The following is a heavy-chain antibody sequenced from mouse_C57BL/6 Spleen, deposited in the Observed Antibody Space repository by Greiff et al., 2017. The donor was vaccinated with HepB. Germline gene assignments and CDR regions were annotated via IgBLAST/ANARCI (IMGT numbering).Heavy chain of an antibody. J-gene: IGHJ1*03. Sequence: QVQLQQPGAELVRPGSSVKLSCKASGYTFTSYWMAWVKQRPGQGLDWIGNIYPSDSETHYNQKFKDKATLTVDKSSSPAYMQLSSLTSEDSAVYYWARSDYDWYFDVWGTGTTVTVSS. CDR3: ARSDYDWYFDV. V-gene: IGHV1-61*01. CDR1: GYTFTSYW. D-gene: IGHD2-4*01. CDR2: IYPSDSET.